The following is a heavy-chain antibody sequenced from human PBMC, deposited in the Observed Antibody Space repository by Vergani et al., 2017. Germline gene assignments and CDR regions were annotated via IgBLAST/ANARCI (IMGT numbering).Heavy chain of an antibody. CDR3: ARDAGTETFDY. J-gene: IGHJ4*02. V-gene: IGHV3-30*02. CDR2: IRYDGSNK. CDR1: GFTFSSYG. Sequence: QVQLVESGGGVVQPGGSLRLSCAASGFTFSSYGMHWVRQAPGKGLEWVAFIRYDGSNKYYADSVKGRFTISRDNSKNTLYLQMNSLRAEDTAVYYCARDAGTETFDYWGQGTLVTVSS.